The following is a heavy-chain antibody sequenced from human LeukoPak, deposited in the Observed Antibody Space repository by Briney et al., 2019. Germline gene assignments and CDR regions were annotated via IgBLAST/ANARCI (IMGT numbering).Heavy chain of an antibody. CDR2: INPNSGGT. CDR1: GYAFTGYY. D-gene: IGHD3-3*01. J-gene: IGHJ4*02. V-gene: IGHV1-2*02. CDR3: ATELRFLEWLWLDY. Sequence: ASVKVSCKASGYAFTGYYMHWVRQAPGQGLEWMGWINPNSGGTNYAQKFQGRVTMTRDTSISTAYMELSRLRSDDTAVYYCATELRFLEWLWLDYWGQGTLVTVSS.